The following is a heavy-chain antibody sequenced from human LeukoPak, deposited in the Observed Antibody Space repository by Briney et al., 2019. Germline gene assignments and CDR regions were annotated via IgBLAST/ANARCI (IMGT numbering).Heavy chain of an antibody. J-gene: IGHJ3*02. D-gene: IGHD2-2*01. Sequence: GESLKISCKGSGYSFTSYWIGWVRQMPGKGLEWMGIICPGDSDTRYSPSFRGQVTISADKSISTAYLQWSSLKASDTAMYYCARHCSSTSCQSAFDIWGQGTMVTVSS. CDR2: ICPGDSDT. CDR1: GYSFTSYW. CDR3: ARHCSSTSCQSAFDI. V-gene: IGHV5-51*01.